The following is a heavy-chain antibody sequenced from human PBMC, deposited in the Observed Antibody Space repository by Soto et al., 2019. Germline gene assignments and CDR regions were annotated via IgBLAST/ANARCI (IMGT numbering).Heavy chain of an antibody. Sequence: GGSLRLSCAASGFTFSSYAMHWVRQAPGKGLEWVAVISYDGSNKYYADSVKGRFTISRDNSKNTLYLQMNSLRAEDTAVYYCAREAPGVFALDYWGQGTLVTVSS. D-gene: IGHD6-13*01. CDR1: GFTFSSYA. J-gene: IGHJ4*02. CDR2: ISYDGSNK. CDR3: AREAPGVFALDY. V-gene: IGHV3-30-3*01.